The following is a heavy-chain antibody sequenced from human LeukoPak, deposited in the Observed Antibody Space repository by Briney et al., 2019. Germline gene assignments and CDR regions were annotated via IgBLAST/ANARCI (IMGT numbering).Heavy chain of an antibody. Sequence: PSETLSLTRTVSGGSISSSSYYWGWIRQPPGKGLEWIGSIYYSGSTYYNPSLKSRVTISVDTSKNQFSLKLSSVTAADTAVYYCARELKGASWHYFDYWGQGTLVTVSS. D-gene: IGHD1-26*01. CDR3: ARELKGASWHYFDY. CDR2: IYYSGST. V-gene: IGHV4-39*07. CDR1: GGSISSSSYY. J-gene: IGHJ4*02.